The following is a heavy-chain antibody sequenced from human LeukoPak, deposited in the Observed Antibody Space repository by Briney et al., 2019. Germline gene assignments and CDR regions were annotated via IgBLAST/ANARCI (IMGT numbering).Heavy chain of an antibody. D-gene: IGHD2-2*01. J-gene: IGHJ6*02. Sequence: SETLSLTCAVYGGSFSGYYWSWIRQPPGKGLEWIGEINHSGSTNYNPSLKSRVTISVDTSKNQFSLKLSSVTAADTAVYYCARYCSSTSCYHYYYYGMDVWGQGATVTVSS. V-gene: IGHV4-34*01. CDR2: INHSGST. CDR3: ARYCSSTSCYHYYYYGMDV. CDR1: GGSFSGYY.